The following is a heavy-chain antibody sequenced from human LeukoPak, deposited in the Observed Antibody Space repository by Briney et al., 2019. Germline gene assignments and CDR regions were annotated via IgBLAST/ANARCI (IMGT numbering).Heavy chain of an antibody. CDR1: GFTFSNYG. V-gene: IGHV3-33*01. Sequence: GGSLRLSCAASGFTFSNYGIHWVRQAPGKGLEWVALIWYDGSNKYYADSVKGRFTLSRDNSKNTVYLQMNSLRVEDTAVYYCASTAAATDPPGFWGQGTLVTVSS. CDR3: ASTAAATDPPGF. D-gene: IGHD6-13*01. CDR2: IWYDGSNK. J-gene: IGHJ4*02.